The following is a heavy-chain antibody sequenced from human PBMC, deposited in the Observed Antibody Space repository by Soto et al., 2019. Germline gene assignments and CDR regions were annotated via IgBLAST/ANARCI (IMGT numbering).Heavy chain of an antibody. D-gene: IGHD3-3*01. CDR3: ARVGTYDFWSGYYEYFQY. CDR1: GFTFSSYW. J-gene: IGHJ1*01. V-gene: IGHV3-74*01. Sequence: PGGSLRLSCAASGFTFSSYWMHWVRQAPGKGLAWVSRINSDGSDATYADSVKGRFTISRDNAKNTLYLQMNSLRADDTAVYYCARVGTYDFWSGYYEYFQYWGQGTLVTVSS. CDR2: INSDGSDA.